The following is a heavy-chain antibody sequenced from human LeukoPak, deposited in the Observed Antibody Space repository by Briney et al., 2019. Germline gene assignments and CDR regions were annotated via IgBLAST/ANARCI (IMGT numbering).Heavy chain of an antibody. V-gene: IGHV4-4*07. Sequence: SETLSLTCTVSGGSISSYYWSWIRQPAGKGLEWIGRIYSSGSSNYSPSLNSRVTMSVDTSKKQFSLKLTSVTAADTAVYYCARQDYSSGWNYYYGTDDWGQGTTVTVSS. CDR2: IYSSGSS. J-gene: IGHJ6*02. CDR1: GGSISSYY. D-gene: IGHD6-19*01. CDR3: ARQDYSSGWNYYYGTDD.